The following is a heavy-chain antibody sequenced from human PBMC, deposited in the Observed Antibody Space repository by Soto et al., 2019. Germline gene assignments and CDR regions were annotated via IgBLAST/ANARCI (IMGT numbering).Heavy chain of an antibody. Sequence: QMQLVQSGPEVKKPGTSVKVSCKASGCTFTSSAMQWVRQARGQRLEWIGWIVVGSGNSNYAQKFQERVTITRDMSTSTAYMELSSLRSEDTAVYYCAAAPYSSSWYGPSDYYYGMDVWGQGTTVTVSS. V-gene: IGHV1-58*02. CDR2: IVVGSGNS. CDR3: AAAPYSSSWYGPSDYYYGMDV. CDR1: GCTFTSSA. D-gene: IGHD6-13*01. J-gene: IGHJ6*02.